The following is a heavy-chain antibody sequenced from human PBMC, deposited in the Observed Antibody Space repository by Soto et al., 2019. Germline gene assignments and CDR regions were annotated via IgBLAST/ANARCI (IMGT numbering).Heavy chain of an antibody. CDR3: ARDFAYFDS. CDR1: GGSFKGGSYS. V-gene: IGHV4-61*01. J-gene: IGHJ4*03. CDR2: VYHTGRT. Sequence: SETLSLTGTVSGGSFKGGSYSWSWIRQPPGKGLEWTGYVYHTGRTSYNPSLKSRVSISMDTSKNQFSLNLDSVTAADTAVYFCARDFAYFDSWGQGTTVTGSS.